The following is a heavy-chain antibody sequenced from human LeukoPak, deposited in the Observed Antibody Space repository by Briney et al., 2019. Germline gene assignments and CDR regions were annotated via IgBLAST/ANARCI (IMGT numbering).Heavy chain of an antibody. V-gene: IGHV5-51*01. CDR1: GYSFTSYW. Sequence: GESLKISCKGSGYSFTSYWIGWVRQMPGKGLEWMGIIYPGDSDTRYSPSFQGQVTTSADKSISTAYLQWSSLKASDTAMYYCARRGIAVAEWFDPWGQGTLVTVSS. J-gene: IGHJ5*02. CDR2: IYPGDSDT. CDR3: ARRGIAVAEWFDP. D-gene: IGHD6-19*01.